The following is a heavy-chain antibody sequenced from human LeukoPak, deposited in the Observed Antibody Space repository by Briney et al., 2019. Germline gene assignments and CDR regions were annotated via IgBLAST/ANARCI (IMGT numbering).Heavy chain of an antibody. V-gene: IGHV4-59*01. CDR3: ARDLGYCSSTTCYWLDP. CDR1: GGSINAYY. J-gene: IGHJ5*02. D-gene: IGHD2-2*01. Sequence: PSETLSLTCTVSGGSINAYYWSWIRQPPGKGLEWIGYINHTGSTNYNPSLQSRVSISLDTSKNQFSLKLSSVTAADTAVYYCARDLGYCSSTTCYWLDPWGQGTLVTVSS. CDR2: INHTGST.